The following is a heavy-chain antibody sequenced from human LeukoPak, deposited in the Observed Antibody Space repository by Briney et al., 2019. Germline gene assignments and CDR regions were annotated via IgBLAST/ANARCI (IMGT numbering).Heavy chain of an antibody. J-gene: IGHJ4*02. V-gene: IGHV4-59*01. CDR3: ARERFGEFDY. Sequence: PSETLSLTCTVSGGSISSYYWSWIRQPPGKGLEWIGYIYYSGSTNYNPSLKSRVTISVDTSKNQFSLKLSSVTAADTAVYYCARERFGEFDYWGQGTLVTASS. CDR1: GGSISSYY. D-gene: IGHD3-10*01. CDR2: IYYSGST.